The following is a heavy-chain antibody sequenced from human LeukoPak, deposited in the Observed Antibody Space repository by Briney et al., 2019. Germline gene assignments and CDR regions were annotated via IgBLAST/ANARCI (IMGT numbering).Heavy chain of an antibody. CDR2: ISRYGDDT. Sequence: GGSLRLSXATSGFPFINSAMHWVRRAPGKGLEYVSSISRYGDDTYYADSVKGRFTISRDNSKNILYLQMGSLRTDDMAVYYFARGGVWHQLAIEYWGQGTLVTVSS. CDR1: GFPFINSA. J-gene: IGHJ4*02. V-gene: IGHV3-64*02. D-gene: IGHD6-13*01. CDR3: ARGGVWHQLAIEY.